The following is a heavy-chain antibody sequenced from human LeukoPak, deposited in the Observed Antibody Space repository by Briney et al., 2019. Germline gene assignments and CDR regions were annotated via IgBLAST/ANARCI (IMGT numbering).Heavy chain of an antibody. D-gene: IGHD6-19*01. J-gene: IGHJ4*02. V-gene: IGHV4-34*01. CDR1: GGSFSGYY. Sequence: SETLSLTCAVYGGSFSGYYWSWIRQPPGKGLECIVEINHSGSTNYNPSLKSRVTISVDTSKNQFSLKLSSVTAADTAVYYCARARYSGWDTTYFDYWGQGTLVTVSS. CDR2: INHSGST. CDR3: ARARYSGWDTTYFDY.